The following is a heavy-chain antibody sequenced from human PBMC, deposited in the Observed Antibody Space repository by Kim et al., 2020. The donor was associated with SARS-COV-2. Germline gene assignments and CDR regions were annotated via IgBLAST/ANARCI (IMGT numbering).Heavy chain of an antibody. CDR3: TTDRRDTAMVWFYYYYGMDV. CDR2: IKSKTDGGTT. J-gene: IGHJ6*02. D-gene: IGHD5-18*01. CDR1: GFTFSNAW. V-gene: IGHV3-15*01. Sequence: GGSLRLSCAASGFTFSNAWMSWVRQAPGKGLEWVGRIKSKTDGGTTDYAAPVKGRFTISRDDSKNTLYLQMNSLKTEDTAVYYCTTDRRDTAMVWFYYYYGMDVWGQGTTVTVSS.